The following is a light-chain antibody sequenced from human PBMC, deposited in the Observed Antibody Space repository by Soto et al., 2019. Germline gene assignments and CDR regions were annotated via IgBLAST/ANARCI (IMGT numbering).Light chain of an antibody. CDR1: QSLLHSNAYNY. CDR2: LGS. CDR3: VQALQTPLT. Sequence: DIVMTQSPLSLPVTPGEPASISCRSSQSLLHSNAYNYLDWYLQKPGQSPQLLIYLGSNRASGVPDRFSGSGSGTDFTLKISRVEAEDVGVYYCVQALQTPLTFGGGTKVEIK. J-gene: IGKJ4*01. V-gene: IGKV2-28*01.